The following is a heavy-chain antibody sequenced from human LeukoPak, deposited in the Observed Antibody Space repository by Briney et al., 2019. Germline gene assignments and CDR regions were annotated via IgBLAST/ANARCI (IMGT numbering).Heavy chain of an antibody. CDR2: ISSSSSTI. D-gene: IGHD3-3*01. J-gene: IGHJ6*03. CDR1: GFTFSSYS. Sequence: GGSLRLSCAASGFTFSSYSMNWVRQAPGKGLEWVSYISSSSSTIYYADSVKGRFTISRDNAKNSLYLQMNSLRAEDTAVYYCARSLYDFWSGYYPYYYMDVWGKGTTVTVSS. CDR3: ARSLYDFWSGYYPYYYMDV. V-gene: IGHV3-48*01.